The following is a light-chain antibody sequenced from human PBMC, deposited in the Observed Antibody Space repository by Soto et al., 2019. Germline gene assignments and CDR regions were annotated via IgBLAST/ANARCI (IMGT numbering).Light chain of an antibody. CDR2: DAY. CDR3: QQRHMWPIT. CDR1: QSFRGL. Sequence: EVVLTQSPVTLSLSPGERATLSCRASQSFRGLFAWYQQKPGQAPRLLIYDAYNRATGIPPRFSGSGSGTDFTLTISSLEPEYSAVYYCQQRHMWPITFGQGTRLEIK. V-gene: IGKV3-11*01. J-gene: IGKJ5*01.